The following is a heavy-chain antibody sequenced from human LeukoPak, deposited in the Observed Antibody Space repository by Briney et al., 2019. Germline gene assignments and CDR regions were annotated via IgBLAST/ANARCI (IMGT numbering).Heavy chain of an antibody. CDR3: ARAYSSSWYYYY. CDR1: GFTFSTYA. CDR2: ISGSGVST. D-gene: IGHD6-13*01. J-gene: IGHJ4*02. V-gene: IGHV3-23*01. Sequence: GGSLRLSCAASGFTFSTYAMSWVRQAPGKGLEWVSGISGSGVSTYYADSVKGRFTISRDNSKNTLYLQMNSLRAEDTAIYYCARAYSSSWYYYYWGQGTLVTVSS.